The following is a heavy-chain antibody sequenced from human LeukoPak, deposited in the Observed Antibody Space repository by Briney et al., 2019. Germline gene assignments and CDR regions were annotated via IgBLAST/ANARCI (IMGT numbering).Heavy chain of an antibody. V-gene: IGHV4-59*04. CDR3: AIHPAVDNFDY. D-gene: IGHD3-9*01. Sequence: SETLSLTCTVSGGSISSYYWSWIRQPPGKRLEWIGSIYYSGSTYYNPSPKGRVTLSLETSKNQFSPKLRSVTAADTAVYYGAIHPAVDNFDYWGQGTLVTVSS. CDR2: IYYSGST. J-gene: IGHJ4*02. CDR1: GGSISSYY.